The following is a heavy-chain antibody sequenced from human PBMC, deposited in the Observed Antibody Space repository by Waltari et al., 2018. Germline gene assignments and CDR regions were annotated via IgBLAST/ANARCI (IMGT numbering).Heavy chain of an antibody. CDR3: ARKGGRVAVAGMGY. V-gene: IGHV3-30*03. J-gene: IGHJ4*02. Sequence: QVHLVESGGGVVQPGSSLRLSCVASGFSFGAYGMNWVRQGPGKGLECLAITLKDETYKSYADSVKGRFTISGDKSRNTLYLQMDSQREDDTAVYDCARKGGRVAVAGMGYWGRGTLVTVSS. D-gene: IGHD6-19*01. CDR1: GFSFGAYG. CDR2: TLKDETYK.